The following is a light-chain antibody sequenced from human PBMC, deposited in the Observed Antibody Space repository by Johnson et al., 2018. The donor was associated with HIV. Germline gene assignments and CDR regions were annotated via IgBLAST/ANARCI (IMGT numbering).Light chain of an antibody. CDR1: SSNIGKNY. V-gene: IGLV1-51*01. CDR2: DNN. J-gene: IGLJ1*01. CDR3: GTWDSSLSAFYV. Sequence: QSVLTQPPSVSAAPGQRVTISCSGSSSNIGKNYVSWYQQLPETAPKLLIYDNNKRPSGIPDRFSGSKSGTSATLGITGLQTGDEADYYCGTWDSSLSAFYVFGTGTKVTVL.